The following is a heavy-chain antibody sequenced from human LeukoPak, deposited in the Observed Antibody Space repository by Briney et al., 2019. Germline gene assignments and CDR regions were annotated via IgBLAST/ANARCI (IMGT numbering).Heavy chain of an antibody. Sequence: KPSETLSLTCTVSGGSISSYYWSWIRQPPGKGLEWIGYIYYSGSTNYNPSLKSRVTISVDTSKNQFSLKLSSVTAADTAVYYCARVSITMVRGVIPYYFDYWGQGTLVTVSS. CDR2: IYYSGST. J-gene: IGHJ4*02. CDR1: GGSISSYY. V-gene: IGHV4-59*01. D-gene: IGHD3-10*01. CDR3: ARVSITMVRGVIPYYFDY.